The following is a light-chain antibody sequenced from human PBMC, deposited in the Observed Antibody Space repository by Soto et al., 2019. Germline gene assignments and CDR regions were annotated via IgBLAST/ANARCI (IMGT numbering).Light chain of an antibody. CDR1: QSVSSSY. J-gene: IGKJ5*01. CDR3: QQYGSSPPT. Sequence: EIVLTQSPGTLSLSPGERATLSCRASQSVSSSYLAWYQQKPGQAPRLLIYGASSRATGILDRFSGSGSGTDFTLTISRLEPEDFAVYYCQQYGSSPPTFGQGTRLEIK. CDR2: GAS. V-gene: IGKV3-20*01.